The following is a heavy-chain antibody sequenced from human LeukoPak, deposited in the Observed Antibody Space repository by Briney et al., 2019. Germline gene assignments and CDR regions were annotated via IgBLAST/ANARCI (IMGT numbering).Heavy chain of an antibody. CDR3: ARVRDSGYDQFLLGY. J-gene: IGHJ4*02. Sequence: KTGGALRLSCAAPGFRFGDYYMTGIRQAPGKGLEGVSFISYSSTDTSYSDSVRGRFTISRDDAKRSLYLEMNSLRAEDTAVYYCARVRDSGYDQFLLGYWGQGTLVTVSS. V-gene: IGHV3-11*06. CDR2: ISYSSTDT. CDR1: GFRFGDYY. D-gene: IGHD5-12*01.